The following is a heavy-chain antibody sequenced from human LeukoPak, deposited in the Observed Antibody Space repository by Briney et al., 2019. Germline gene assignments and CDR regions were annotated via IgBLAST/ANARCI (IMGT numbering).Heavy chain of an antibody. CDR1: GGSINSHY. Sequence: SETLSLTCGVSGGSINSHYWSWIRQPPGKGLEWIGWILYSGSTNYNPSLQSRVTMSVDTSKNQFSLKLSSVTAADTAVYYCARGVLEWLSPYYYFFMDVWVKGTTVTVSS. CDR2: ILYSGST. D-gene: IGHD3-3*01. J-gene: IGHJ6*03. CDR3: ARGVLEWLSPYYYFFMDV. V-gene: IGHV4-59*11.